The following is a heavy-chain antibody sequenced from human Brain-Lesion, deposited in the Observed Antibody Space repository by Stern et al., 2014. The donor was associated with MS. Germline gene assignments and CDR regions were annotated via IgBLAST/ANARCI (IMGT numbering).Heavy chain of an antibody. CDR3: ARDQRGITIFGVVTDYYYLGMDV. CDR1: GYIFTGYY. CDR2: LNPNTGGP. Sequence: QVQLMQSGAEVKKPGASVKVSCKTSGYIFTGYYIHWVRQAPGQGLEWMAWLNPNTGGPKYAQKFQGRVTMSRDTSISTAYVELSSLTSDDTAVYYCARDQRGITIFGVVTDYYYLGMDVWGQGTTVTVSS. V-gene: IGHV1-2*02. J-gene: IGHJ6*02. D-gene: IGHD3-3*01.